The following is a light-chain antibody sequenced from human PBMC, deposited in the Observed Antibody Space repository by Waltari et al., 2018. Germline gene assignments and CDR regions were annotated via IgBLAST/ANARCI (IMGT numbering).Light chain of an antibody. J-gene: IGLJ1*01. CDR2: EVS. V-gene: IGLV2-23*02. CDR1: SSDVGSYNL. Sequence: QSALTQPASVSGSPGQSITISCTGTSSDVGSYNLVSVYQQHPGKAPKLLFYEVSKRPSGVSNRFSGSKSGNTASLTISGLQAEDEADYYCCSYAGSSTPYVFGTGTKVTVL. CDR3: CSYAGSSTPYV.